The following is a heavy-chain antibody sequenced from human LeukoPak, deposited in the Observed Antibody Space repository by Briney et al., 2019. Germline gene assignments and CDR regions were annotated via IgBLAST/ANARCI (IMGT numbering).Heavy chain of an antibody. Sequence: GGSLRLSCAASGFTFSGYWMSWVRQAPGKGLEWVGFIRSKAYGGTTEYAASVKGRFTISRDDSKSIAYLQMNSLKTEDTAVYYCTRDEREFDYWGQGTLVTVSS. V-gene: IGHV3-49*04. J-gene: IGHJ4*02. CDR2: IRSKAYGGTT. CDR3: TRDEREFDY. CDR1: GFTFSGYW.